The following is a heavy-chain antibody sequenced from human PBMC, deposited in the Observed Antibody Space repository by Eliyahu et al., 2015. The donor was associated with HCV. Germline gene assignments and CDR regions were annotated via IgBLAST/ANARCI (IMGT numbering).Heavy chain of an antibody. Sequence: QVQLVQSGAEVKKPGASVKVSCKVSGYTFTSYDINWVRQATGQGLEXMGWMNPNSGNTGYAXKFQGRVTMTRNTSISTAYMELSSLRSEDTAVYYCARGVATVVTPYYYYGMDVWGQGTTVTVSS. V-gene: IGHV1-8*01. CDR2: MNPNSGNT. CDR3: ARGVATVVTPYYYYGMDV. CDR1: GYTFTSYD. J-gene: IGHJ6*02. D-gene: IGHD4-23*01.